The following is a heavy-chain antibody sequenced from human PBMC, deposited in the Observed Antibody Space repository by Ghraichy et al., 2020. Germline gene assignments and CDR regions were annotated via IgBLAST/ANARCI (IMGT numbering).Heavy chain of an antibody. CDR1: GGSISSGDYY. J-gene: IGHJ4*02. V-gene: IGHV4-30-4*01. CDR3: ARDYPDCSSTSCSYYFDY. Sequence: SETLSLTCTVSGGSISSGDYYWSWIRQPPGKGLEWIGYIYYSGSTYYNPSLKSRVTISVDTSKNQFSLKLSSVTAADTAVYYCARDYPDCSSTSCSYYFDYWGQGTLVTVSS. D-gene: IGHD2-2*01. CDR2: IYYSGST.